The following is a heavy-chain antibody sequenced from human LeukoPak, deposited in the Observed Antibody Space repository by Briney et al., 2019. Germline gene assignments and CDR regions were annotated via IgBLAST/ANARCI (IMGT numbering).Heavy chain of an antibody. J-gene: IGHJ4*02. CDR1: GYTFTSYA. V-gene: IGHV1-3*01. Sequence: ASVKVSCKASGYTFTSYAMHWVRQAPGQRLEWMGWINAGNGNTKYSQKFQGRVTITRDTSASTAYMELSSLRSEDTAVCYCARGGSGSAYYFDYWGQGTLVTVSS. D-gene: IGHD3-10*01. CDR3: ARGGSGSAYYFDY. CDR2: INAGNGNT.